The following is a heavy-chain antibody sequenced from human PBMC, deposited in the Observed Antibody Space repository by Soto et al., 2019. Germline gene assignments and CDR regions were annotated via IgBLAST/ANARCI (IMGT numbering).Heavy chain of an antibody. CDR2: IHVSGST. V-gene: IGHV4-61*01. CDR1: GGSVSSGSYQ. Sequence: SETLSLTCTASGGSVSSGSYQWTWIRQPPGKGLEWIGYIHVSGSTNDNPSLKGRVTMSIDTSKNQFSLKLSSVTAADTAVYYCARDGHGMDVWGQGTKVTVSS. J-gene: IGHJ6*02. CDR3: ARDGHGMDV.